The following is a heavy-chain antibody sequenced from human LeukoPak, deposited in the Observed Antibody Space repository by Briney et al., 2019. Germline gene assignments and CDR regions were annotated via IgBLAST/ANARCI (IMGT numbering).Heavy chain of an antibody. V-gene: IGHV4-4*07. CDR2: IYSSGST. D-gene: IGHD3-10*01. CDR1: GGSISRYF. Sequence: SETLSLNCTVSGGSISRYFWSWIRQPAGEGLEWIVRIYSSGSTNYNPSLKSRVTMSVDTSKNQLSLKLSSVTAADTAVYYCAGAMVRGVISVNWFDPWGQGTLVSVSS. J-gene: IGHJ5*02. CDR3: AGAMVRGVISVNWFDP.